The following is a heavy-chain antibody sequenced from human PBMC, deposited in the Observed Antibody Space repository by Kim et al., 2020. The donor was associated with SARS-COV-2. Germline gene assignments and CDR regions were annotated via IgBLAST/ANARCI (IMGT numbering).Heavy chain of an antibody. Sequence: GSLRLSCAASGFTFSDYWMHWVRQVPGKGLVWVSRINSDGSATTYADSVKGRFSVSRDNTKNTLYLEMNSLTAEDTAVYYCARDDTFSWYLYWGQGTLVTVSS. CDR2: INSDGSAT. V-gene: IGHV3-74*01. D-gene: IGHD6-13*01. CDR3: ARDDTFSWYLY. J-gene: IGHJ4*02. CDR1: GFTFSDYW.